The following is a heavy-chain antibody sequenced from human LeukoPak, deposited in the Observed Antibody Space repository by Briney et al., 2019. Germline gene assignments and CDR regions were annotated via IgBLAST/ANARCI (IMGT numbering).Heavy chain of an antibody. CDR3: AKDRGIAAAAGY. Sequence: GGSLRLSCAASGFAFSNYWMTWVRQAPGKGLEWVANIKPDGSGKYYVDSVKGRFTISRDNSKNTLYLQMNSLRAEDTAVYYCAKDRGIAAAAGYWGQGTLVTVSS. CDR2: IKPDGSGK. J-gene: IGHJ4*02. V-gene: IGHV3-7*03. CDR1: GFAFSNYW. D-gene: IGHD6-13*01.